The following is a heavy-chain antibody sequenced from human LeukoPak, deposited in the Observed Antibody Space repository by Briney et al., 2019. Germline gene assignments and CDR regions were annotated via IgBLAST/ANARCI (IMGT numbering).Heavy chain of an antibody. D-gene: IGHD2-2*01. J-gene: IGHJ3*02. CDR3: ARGRGQLPVSRGALDI. CDR2: MSDGRST. Sequence: PGGSLRLSCAASGFTFTTYGMHWVRQAPGKGLVWVSRMSDGRSTYADSVKGRFTISRDTAKNTLYLQMNSLRAEDTAVYYCARGRGQLPVSRGALDIWGQGTMVTVSS. CDR1: GFTFTTYG. V-gene: IGHV3-74*01.